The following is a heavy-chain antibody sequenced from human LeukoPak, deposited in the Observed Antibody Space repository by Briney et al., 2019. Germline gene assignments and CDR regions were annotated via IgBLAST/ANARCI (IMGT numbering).Heavy chain of an antibody. J-gene: IGHJ5*02. CDR1: GGSISSSSYN. CDR2: IYYSGST. Sequence: PSETLSLTCTVSGGSISSSSYNWGWIRQPPGKGLEWIGSIYYSGSTYYNPSLKSRVTISVDTSKNQFSLKLSSVTAADTAVYYCARDVCGSIAALDAINWFDPWGQGTLVTVSS. D-gene: IGHD6-6*01. V-gene: IGHV4-39*07. CDR3: ARDVCGSIAALDAINWFDP.